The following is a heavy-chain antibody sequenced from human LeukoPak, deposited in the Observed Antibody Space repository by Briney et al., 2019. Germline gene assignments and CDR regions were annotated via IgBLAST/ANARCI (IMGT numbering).Heavy chain of an antibody. CDR1: GGSISSGGYY. J-gene: IGHJ4*02. CDR2: IFHSGNT. V-gene: IGHV4-30-2*01. Sequence: SQTLSLTCTVSGGSISSGGYYWSWIRQPPGKGLEWIGYIFHSGNTYYNPSLKSRVTISVDRSKNQFSLKLSSATAADTAVYYCARGYDVLTSHDYFDYWGQGTLVTVSS. D-gene: IGHD3-9*01. CDR3: ARGYDVLTSHDYFDY.